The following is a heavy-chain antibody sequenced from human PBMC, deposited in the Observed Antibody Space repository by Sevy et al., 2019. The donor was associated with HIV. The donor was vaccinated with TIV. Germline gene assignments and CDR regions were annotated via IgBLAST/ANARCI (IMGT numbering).Heavy chain of an antibody. CDR3: ARPQYGGSHLLFDY. Sequence: SETLSLTCTVSGDSMSNGDYYWGWIRQPPGKGPEWIGSIYYSGSTYYNPSLMSRVTISVDTSRNQFSLKLSSVTAADTAVYYCARPQYGGSHLLFDYWGQGSLVTVSS. CDR1: GDSMSNGDYY. D-gene: IGHD5-12*01. J-gene: IGHJ4*02. V-gene: IGHV4-39*01. CDR2: IYYSGST.